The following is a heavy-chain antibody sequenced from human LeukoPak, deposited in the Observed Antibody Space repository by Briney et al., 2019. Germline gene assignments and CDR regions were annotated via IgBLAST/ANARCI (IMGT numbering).Heavy chain of an antibody. CDR2: ISGSGGRT. J-gene: IGHJ4*02. D-gene: IGHD4-17*01. CDR1: AFTFTNYA. V-gene: IGHV3-23*01. Sequence: PGGSLRLSCAASAFTFTNYAMSWFRQAPGKGLEWVSVISGSGGRTYYADSVKGRFTISRDNSKNTLLLQMNSLRAEDTAVYYCAKGAQDYGDSTTDYWGQGTLVTVSS. CDR3: AKGAQDYGDSTTDY.